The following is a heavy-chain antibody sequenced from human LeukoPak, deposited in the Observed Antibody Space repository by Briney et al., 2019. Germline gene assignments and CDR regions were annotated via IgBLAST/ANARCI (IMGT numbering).Heavy chain of an antibody. CDR2: IYYNGNT. V-gene: IGHV4-39*07. CDR3: AAVSHYFDY. Sequence: PSETLSPTCTVSSGSISSNNTCWGWIRQPPGKGLEWIGSIYYNGNTYYNPSLKSRVTISVDTSKSQFSLKMSSVTAAYSSVYYCAAVSHYFDYWGQGTVVTVSS. D-gene: IGHD2-15*01. J-gene: IGHJ4*02. CDR1: SGSISSNNTC.